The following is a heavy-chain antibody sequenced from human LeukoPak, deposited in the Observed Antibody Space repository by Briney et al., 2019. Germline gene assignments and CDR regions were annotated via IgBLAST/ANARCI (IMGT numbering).Heavy chain of an antibody. CDR1: GGSFTGYY. J-gene: IGHJ6*02. CDR2: INHSGST. CDR3: ASERSVLYYYYYMDV. D-gene: IGHD2-2*02. V-gene: IGHV4-34*01. Sequence: AETLSLTCAVYGGSFTGYYWSWVRQPPGNGLEWIGEINHSGSTNYYPPLKSRVAITVATSNNQFVLKLSSVPAADTAVYYCASERSVLYYYYYMDVWGQGTMVTVSS.